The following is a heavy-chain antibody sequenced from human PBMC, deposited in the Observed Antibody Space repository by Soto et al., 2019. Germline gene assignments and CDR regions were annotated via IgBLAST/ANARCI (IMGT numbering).Heavy chain of an antibody. Sequence: ETLSLTCTVSGGSISSSSYYWGWIRQPPGKGLEWIGSIYYSGSTYYNPSLKSRVTISVDTSKNQFSLKLSSVTAADTAVYYCARQGGEKTRYYYYMDVWGKGTTVTVSS. CDR1: GGSISSSSYY. V-gene: IGHV4-39*01. CDR3: ARQGGEKTRYYYYMDV. J-gene: IGHJ6*03. D-gene: IGHD3-16*01. CDR2: IYYSGST.